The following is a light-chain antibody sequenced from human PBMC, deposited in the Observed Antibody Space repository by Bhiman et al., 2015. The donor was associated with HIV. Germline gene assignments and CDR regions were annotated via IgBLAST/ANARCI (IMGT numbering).Light chain of an antibody. CDR3: AAWDDSLSGLI. CDR1: SSNIGNNN. J-gene: IGLJ2*01. V-gene: IGLV1-47*01. Sequence: QSALNQAPSVSGTPGQRVTISCSGSSSNIGNNNVNWYQQLPGTAPKLLIYRSDQRPVGVPDRFSGSKSGTSASLDISGLRSEDEADYYCAAWDDSLSGLILGGGTKLTVL. CDR2: RSD.